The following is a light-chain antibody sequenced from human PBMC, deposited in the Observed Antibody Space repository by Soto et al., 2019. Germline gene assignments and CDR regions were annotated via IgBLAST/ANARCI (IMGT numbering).Light chain of an antibody. V-gene: IGKV3-20*01. Sequence: EIVLTQSPGTLSLSPGERATLSCRASQSVSSSYLAWYQQKPGQAPRPLIYGASSRAIGIPDRFSGSGSGTAFTLTISRLEPEDFAVYYCQQYGSSPWTVGQGTKVEIK. J-gene: IGKJ1*01. CDR2: GAS. CDR3: QQYGSSPWT. CDR1: QSVSSSY.